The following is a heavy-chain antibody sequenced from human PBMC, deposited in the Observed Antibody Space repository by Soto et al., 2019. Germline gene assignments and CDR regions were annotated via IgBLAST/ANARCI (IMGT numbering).Heavy chain of an antibody. CDR1: GGTFNGYG. CDR3: ARGVSNSGAYYTGPSDYDL. J-gene: IGHJ3*01. V-gene: IGHV1-69*06. D-gene: IGHD3-10*01. Sequence: QVQLVQSGAVVKKPGSSVEVSCKASGGTFNGYGISWVRQAPGQGLEWMGGTVPVFDTSKYAPRFQGRVTITADNSTSTAYMELSSVRSEDTATYFCARGVSNSGAYYTGPSDYDLWGQGTRVIVSS. CDR2: TVPVFDTS.